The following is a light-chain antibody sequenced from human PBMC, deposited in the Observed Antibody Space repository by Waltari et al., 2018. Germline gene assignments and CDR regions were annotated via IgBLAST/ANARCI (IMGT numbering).Light chain of an antibody. CDR2: AVT. CDR3: CSYLERTV. V-gene: IGLV2-23*02. CDR1: SSDVGGYDL. J-gene: IGLJ2*01. Sequence: QSALTQPASVSGSPGQSITISCAGTSSDVGGYDLVSWYQHHPDKAPKLLIYAVTKRASGVSNRFSGSKSGNTASLTISGLQAEDEATYYCCSYLERTVFGGGTKLTVL.